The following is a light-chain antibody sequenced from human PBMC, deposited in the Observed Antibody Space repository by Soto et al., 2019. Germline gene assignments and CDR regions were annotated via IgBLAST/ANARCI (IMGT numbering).Light chain of an antibody. CDR2: DAS. Sequence: DIPMTQSPSTLSASLGDRVTITCRASRNIERWLAWYQQKPGKAPRLLIYDASTLETGVPSRFRSGGSGTEFTPTIRSPQPDANPTYYGQPCDTYCAFGQGTKVEVE. CDR1: RNIERW. CDR3: QPCDTYCA. V-gene: IGKV1-5*01. J-gene: IGKJ1*01.